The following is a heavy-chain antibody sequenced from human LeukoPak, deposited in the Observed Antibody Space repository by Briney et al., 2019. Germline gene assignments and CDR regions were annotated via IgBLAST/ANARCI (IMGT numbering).Heavy chain of an antibody. CDR2: INPNSGGT. Sequence: GASVNVSCTASGYTFTGYYMHWVRQAPGQGLEWMGWINPNSGGTNYAQKFQGRVTMTRDTSISTAYMELSRLRSDDTAVYYCARGVSGSYYREDWFDPWGQGTLVTVSS. J-gene: IGHJ5*02. V-gene: IGHV1-2*02. CDR1: GYTFTGYY. CDR3: ARGVSGSYYREDWFDP. D-gene: IGHD1-26*01.